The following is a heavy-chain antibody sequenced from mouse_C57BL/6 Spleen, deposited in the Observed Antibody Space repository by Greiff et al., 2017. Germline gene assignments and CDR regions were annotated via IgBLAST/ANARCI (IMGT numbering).Heavy chain of an antibody. V-gene: IGHV1-80*01. CDR1: GYAFSSYW. Sequence: QVQLQQSGAELVKPGASVKISCKASGYAFSSYWMNWVKQRPGKGLEWIGQIYPGDGDTNYNGKFKGKATLTADKSSSTAYMQLSSLTSEDSAVYFCARSPDSSGSPWFAYWGQGTLVTVSA. D-gene: IGHD3-2*02. CDR3: ARSPDSSGSPWFAY. CDR2: IYPGDGDT. J-gene: IGHJ3*01.